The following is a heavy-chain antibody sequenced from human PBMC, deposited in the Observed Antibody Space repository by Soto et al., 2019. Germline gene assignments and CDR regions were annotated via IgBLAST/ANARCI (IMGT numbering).Heavy chain of an antibody. Sequence: PSETLSLTCTVSGGSISGYYWRWIRQPPGKGLEWIGNVYYSGGAKYNPSAKRRVSIPVDTSTKQFSLNRSSGTAADTAVDYCTRDGDGRMTTNPYYQYGMDVWGPGITVTVSS. CDR2: VYYSGGA. CDR1: GGSISGYY. V-gene: IGHV4-59*01. J-gene: IGHJ6*02. CDR3: TRDGDGRMTTNPYYQYGMDV. D-gene: IGHD4-17*01.